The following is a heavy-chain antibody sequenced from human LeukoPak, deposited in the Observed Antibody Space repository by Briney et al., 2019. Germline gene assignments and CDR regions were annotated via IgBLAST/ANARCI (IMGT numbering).Heavy chain of an antibody. D-gene: IGHD3-9*01. J-gene: IGHJ4*02. CDR1: GYTLTELS. V-gene: IGHV1-24*01. CDR3: ATDLTYYFDY. Sequence: ASAKVSCKVSGYTLTELSMHWVRQAPGKGLEWMGGFDPEDGETIYAQRFQGRVTMTEDTSTDTAYMELSSLRSEDTAVYYCATDLTYYFDYWGQGTLVTVSS. CDR2: FDPEDGET.